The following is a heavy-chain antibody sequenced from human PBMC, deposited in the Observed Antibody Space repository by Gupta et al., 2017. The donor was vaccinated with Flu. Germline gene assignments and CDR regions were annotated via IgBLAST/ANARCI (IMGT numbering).Heavy chain of an antibody. CDR2: IWYDGSNK. CDR3: ARDSGRTHYGMDV. J-gene: IGHJ6*02. V-gene: IGHV3-33*01. Sequence: QVQLVESGGGVVQPGRSLRLSCAASGFTFSSYGMHWVRQAPGKGLEWVAVIWYDGSNKYYADSVKGRFTISRDNSKNTLYLQMNSLRAEDTAVYYCARDSGRTHYGMDVWGQGTTVTVSS. CDR1: GFTFSSYG. D-gene: IGHD1-26*01.